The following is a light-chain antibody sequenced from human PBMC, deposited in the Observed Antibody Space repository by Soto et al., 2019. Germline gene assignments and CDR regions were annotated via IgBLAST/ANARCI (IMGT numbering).Light chain of an antibody. Sequence: DIQMTQSPSSLSASVGDRVTITCRPSQRISSHLNWYQQKPGKAPKLLIYAASSLQSGVPSRFSVSGSGTDFTLTISSLQPGDFATYYCQQSYSSPRSFGQGTKLVIK. CDR1: QRISSH. V-gene: IGKV1-39*01. CDR3: QQSYSSPRS. CDR2: AAS. J-gene: IGKJ2*01.